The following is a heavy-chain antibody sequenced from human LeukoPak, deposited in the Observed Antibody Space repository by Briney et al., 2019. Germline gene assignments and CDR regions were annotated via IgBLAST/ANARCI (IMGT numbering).Heavy chain of an antibody. CDR1: GFTFSSYA. V-gene: IGHV3-23*01. D-gene: IGHD4-17*01. Sequence: GGSLRLSCAASGFTFSSYAMSWVRQAPGKGLEWVSAISGGGISTYYADSVKGRFTISRDNSKNTLYLQMNSLRAEDTAVYYCAKAPPDYGAYYFDYWGQGTLVTVSS. CDR3: AKAPPDYGAYYFDY. CDR2: ISGGGIST. J-gene: IGHJ4*02.